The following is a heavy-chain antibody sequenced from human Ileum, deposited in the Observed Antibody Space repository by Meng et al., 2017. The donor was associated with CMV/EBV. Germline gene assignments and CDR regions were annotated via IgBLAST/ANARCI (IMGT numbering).Heavy chain of an antibody. Sequence: QVELCPCGDGVNESGAYGKVSCTSSSHTFIDYYQPWVRQAPGQGLAWMGGINPKNGGPLYAQKFQGRVTMTRETSINTVYMELNRLTSDDTAVYFCARDLWSGSSDYFDYWGQGTLVTVSS. V-gene: IGHV1-2*02. CDR2: INPKNGGP. J-gene: IGHJ4*02. D-gene: IGHD3-3*01. CDR3: ARDLWSGSSDYFDY. CDR1: SHTFIDYY.